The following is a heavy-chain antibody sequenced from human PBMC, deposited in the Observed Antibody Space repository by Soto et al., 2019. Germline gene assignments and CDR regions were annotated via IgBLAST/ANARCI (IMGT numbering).Heavy chain of an antibody. CDR3: ARIKARPTVTTYLVY. CDR1: GYTFTGYY. J-gene: IGHJ4*02. V-gene: IGHV1-2*02. Sequence: QVQLVQSGAEVKKPGASVKVSCKASGYTFTGYYMHWVRQAPGQGLEWMGWINPNSGGTNYAQKFQGRVTMTRDTSISTAYMELSRLRSDDTAVYYCARIKARPTVTTYLVYWGQGTLVTVSS. D-gene: IGHD4-17*01. CDR2: INPNSGGT.